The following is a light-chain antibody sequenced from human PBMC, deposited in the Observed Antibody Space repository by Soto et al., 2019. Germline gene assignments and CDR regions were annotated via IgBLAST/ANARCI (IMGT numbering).Light chain of an antibody. Sequence: EIVLAQSPPTLWLCAVEIGALXMMASQSVKTFLVWYQQRHGQAPRLLIYDASHRAAGIPARFSGSGFGTDFTLTISSLEPEDAAVYYCQQYNDWPRTFGQGTKVDIK. V-gene: IGKV3-11*01. CDR3: QQYNDWPRT. CDR1: QSVKTF. CDR2: DAS. J-gene: IGKJ1*01.